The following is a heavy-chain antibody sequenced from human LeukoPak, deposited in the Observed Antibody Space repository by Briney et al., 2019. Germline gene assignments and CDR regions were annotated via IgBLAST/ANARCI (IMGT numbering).Heavy chain of an antibody. CDR1: GGSISSGDYY. Sequence: PAQTLSLTCTVSGGSISSGDYYWSWIRQPPGKGLEWIGYIYHSGSTYYNPSLKSRVTISVDRSKNQFSLKLSSVTAADTAVYYCARDFKYYYGMDVWGQGTTVTVSS. V-gene: IGHV4-30-2*01. CDR2: IYHSGST. CDR3: ARDFKYYYGMDV. J-gene: IGHJ6*02.